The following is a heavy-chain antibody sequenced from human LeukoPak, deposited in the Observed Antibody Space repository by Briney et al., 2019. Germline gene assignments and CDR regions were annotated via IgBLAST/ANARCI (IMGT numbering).Heavy chain of an antibody. D-gene: IGHD2-15*01. Sequence: PGGSLRLSCAASGFSFSNYAMNWVRQAPGKGLEWVSVICGNSGDTYYADSVKGRFTISRDNPKNTLYLQMDSLRAEDTAVYYCAKGGSGSCYGGVHCWGQGTLVIVSS. V-gene: IGHV3-23*01. J-gene: IGHJ4*02. CDR1: GFSFSNYA. CDR2: ICGNSGDT. CDR3: AKGGSGSCYGGVHC.